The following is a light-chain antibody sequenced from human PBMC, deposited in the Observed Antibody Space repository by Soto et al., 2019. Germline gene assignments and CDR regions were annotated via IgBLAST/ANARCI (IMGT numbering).Light chain of an antibody. CDR2: GAS. CDR1: QSVDSNY. V-gene: IGKV3-20*01. J-gene: IGKJ1*01. Sequence: EIVLTQSPGTLSLSPGEEATLSCRASQSVDSNYLAWYQQKPGQTPRLIIYGASGRADGIPHRFSGSGFGTDFTLTISKVEPEDFAVYYCQQYGDSPQTFGPGTKVDIK. CDR3: QQYGDSPQT.